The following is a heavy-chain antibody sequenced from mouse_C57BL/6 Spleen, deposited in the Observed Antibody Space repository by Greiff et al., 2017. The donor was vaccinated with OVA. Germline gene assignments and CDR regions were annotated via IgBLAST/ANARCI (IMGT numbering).Heavy chain of an antibody. CDR1: GFNIKDDY. Sequence: EVQLQQSGAELVRPGASVKLSCTASGFNIKDDYMHWVKQRPEQGLEWIGWIDPENGDTEYASKFQGKATITADTSSNTAYLQLSSLTSEDTAVYYCILTGKAFAYWGQGTLVTVSA. V-gene: IGHV14-4*01. J-gene: IGHJ3*01. D-gene: IGHD4-1*01. CDR3: ILTGKAFAY. CDR2: IDPENGDT.